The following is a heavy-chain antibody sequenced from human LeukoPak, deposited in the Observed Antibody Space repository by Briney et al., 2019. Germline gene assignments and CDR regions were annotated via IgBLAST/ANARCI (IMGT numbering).Heavy chain of an antibody. CDR3: ARTMVRGVIRKPFDY. J-gene: IGHJ4*02. CDR2: INHSGST. Sequence: PSETLSLTCTVSGYSISSGYYWGWIRQPPGKGLEWIGEINHSGSTNYNPSLKSRVTISVDTSKNQFSLKLSSVTAADTAVYYCARTMVRGVIRKPFDYWGQGTLVTVSS. CDR1: GYSISSGYY. D-gene: IGHD3-10*01. V-gene: IGHV4-38-2*02.